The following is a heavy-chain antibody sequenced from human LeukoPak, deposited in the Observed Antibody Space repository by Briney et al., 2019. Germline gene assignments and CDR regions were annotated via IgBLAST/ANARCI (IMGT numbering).Heavy chain of an antibody. Sequence: GSLRLSCAASGFTFSSYAMSWVREAPGKGLEWVGRIRKKDKSYTTQYAPSVEGRFTISRDDSKSSLYLQMNSLKTEDTAVYYCSRDGSSSDWSAFDIWGQGTMVTVSS. CDR1: GFTFSSYA. V-gene: IGHV3-72*01. CDR3: SRDGSSSDWSAFDI. J-gene: IGHJ3*02. CDR2: IRKKDKSYTT. D-gene: IGHD6-25*01.